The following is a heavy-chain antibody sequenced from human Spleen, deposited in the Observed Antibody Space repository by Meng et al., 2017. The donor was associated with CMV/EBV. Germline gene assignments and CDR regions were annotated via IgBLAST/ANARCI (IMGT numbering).Heavy chain of an antibody. CDR2: IRFDASNK. J-gene: IGHJ4*02. Sequence: GGSLRLTCAASGFSFSAYAMSWVRQAPGKGLEWVAFIRFDASNKYYADSVKGRFNITRDNSKSTLYLQMNSLRAEDTAVYYCANEQDYGARDYWGQGTLVTVSS. CDR3: ANEQDYGARDY. D-gene: IGHD4-17*01. CDR1: GFSFSAYA. V-gene: IGHV3-30*02.